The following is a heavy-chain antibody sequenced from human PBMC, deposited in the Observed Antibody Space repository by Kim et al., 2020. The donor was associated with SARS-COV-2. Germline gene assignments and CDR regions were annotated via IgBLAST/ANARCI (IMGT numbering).Heavy chain of an antibody. CDR1: GFTFSSYS. Sequence: GGSLRLSCAASGFTFSSYSMNWVRQAPGKGLEWVSSISSSSSYIYYADSVKGRFTISRDNAKNSLYLQMNSLRAEDTAVYYCARVGRHGSGSYYHSFDYWGQGTLVTVSS. D-gene: IGHD3-10*01. CDR2: ISSSSSYI. J-gene: IGHJ4*02. CDR3: ARVGRHGSGSYYHSFDY. V-gene: IGHV3-21*01.